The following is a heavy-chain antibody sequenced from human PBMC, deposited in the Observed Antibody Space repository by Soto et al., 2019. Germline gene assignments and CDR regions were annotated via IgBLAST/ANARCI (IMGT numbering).Heavy chain of an antibody. D-gene: IGHD3-10*01. V-gene: IGHV3-7*03. CDR1: GFIFSNYW. Sequence: GGSLRLSCAASGFIFSNYWMNWVRQAPGKGLEWVANIKPDGSDKFYVDSVKGRFTISRDNAGNSVFLQMNNLRAEDMAIYYCAKPVYGSRSPDYWGQGTLVTVSS. CDR2: IKPDGSDK. CDR3: AKPVYGSRSPDY. J-gene: IGHJ4*02.